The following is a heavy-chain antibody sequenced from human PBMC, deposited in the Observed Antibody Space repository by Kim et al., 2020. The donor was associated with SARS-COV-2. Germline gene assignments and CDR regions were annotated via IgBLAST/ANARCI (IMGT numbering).Heavy chain of an antibody. Sequence: GGSLRLSCAASGFTFSNAWMSWVRQAPGKGLEWVGRIKSKTDGGTTDYAAPVKGRFTISRDDSKNTLYLQMNSLKTEDTAVYYCTTTRLYCSGGSCYLWGQGTLVTVSS. CDR2: IKSKTDGGTT. V-gene: IGHV3-15*01. J-gene: IGHJ4*02. CDR3: TTTRLYCSGGSCYL. CDR1: GFTFSNAW. D-gene: IGHD2-15*01.